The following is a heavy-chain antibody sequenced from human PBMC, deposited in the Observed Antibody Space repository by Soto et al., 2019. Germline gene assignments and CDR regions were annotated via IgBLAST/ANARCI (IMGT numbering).Heavy chain of an antibody. Sequence: EVQLLESGGGLVQPGGSLRLSCAASGLTFSKHAMNWVRQAPGKGLEWVSGISGGGGNTAYGDSVKGRFTISRDNSKNALWLQLNSLRAEDTAVYYCAGPGYSSQEFWGQGTLVTVSS. CDR2: ISGGGGNT. V-gene: IGHV3-23*01. CDR1: GLTFSKHA. J-gene: IGHJ1*01. D-gene: IGHD5-18*01. CDR3: AGPGYSSQEF.